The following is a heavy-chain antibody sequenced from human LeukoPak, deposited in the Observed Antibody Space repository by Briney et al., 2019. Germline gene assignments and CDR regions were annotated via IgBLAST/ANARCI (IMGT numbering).Heavy chain of an antibody. V-gene: IGHV3-21*04. D-gene: IGHD3-10*01. CDR3: ARGRTNYYFASGSQPHYYYFYMDV. CDR1: GFTFSSYS. Sequence: GGSLRLSCAASGFTFSSYSMDWVRQAPGKGLEWVSSISFSSSYIYYADSVRGRFTISRDNAKKSLFLQMNSLRAEDTAVYYCARGRTNYYFASGSQPHYYYFYMDVWGKGTTVTMSS. J-gene: IGHJ6*03. CDR2: ISFSSSYI.